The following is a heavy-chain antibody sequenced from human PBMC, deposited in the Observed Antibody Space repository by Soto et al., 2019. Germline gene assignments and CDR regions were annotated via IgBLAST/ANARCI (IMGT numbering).Heavy chain of an antibody. CDR2: ITKDFNA. D-gene: IGHD3-10*01. Sequence: QVQLVESGGGLVKPGGSLRLSCAASGLIFSASYMSWIRQAPGKGPEWVAYITKDFNAFYADSVRGRFTVSRDNAKNSLYLQMNSLRTEDTAIYYCARTDGAGSWGHFDSWGQGVLVSVSS. J-gene: IGHJ4*02. CDR1: GLIFSASY. V-gene: IGHV3-11*01. CDR3: ARTDGAGSWGHFDS.